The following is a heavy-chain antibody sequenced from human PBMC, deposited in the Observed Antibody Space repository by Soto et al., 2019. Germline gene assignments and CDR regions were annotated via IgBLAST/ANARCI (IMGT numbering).Heavy chain of an antibody. J-gene: IGHJ5*02. CDR2: INPKGGST. CDR1: GDTFTSYY. D-gene: IGHD3-3*01. V-gene: IGHV1-46*01. Sequence: GESLKISCKAPGDTFTSYYLNWVRQAPGQGLEWMGVINPKGGSTKYAQKFQGRVTMTRDTSRSTVYMELRSLRSDDTAIYYCARSSGGNFGIIIEGSNWFDPWGQGTLVTVSS. CDR3: ARSSGGNFGIIIEGSNWFDP.